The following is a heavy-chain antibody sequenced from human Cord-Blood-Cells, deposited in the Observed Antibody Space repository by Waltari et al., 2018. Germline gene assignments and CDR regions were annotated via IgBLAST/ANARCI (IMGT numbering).Heavy chain of an antibody. CDR2: INHSGCT. Sequence: GEINHSGCTNYTTSLKSLVTISVDTSKNQFSRKLSSVTAADTAVYYCAREKYDSGSYFDYWRQGTLVTVSS. D-gene: IGHD1-26*01. J-gene: IGHJ4*02. V-gene: IGHV4-34*01. CDR3: AREKYDSGSYFDY.